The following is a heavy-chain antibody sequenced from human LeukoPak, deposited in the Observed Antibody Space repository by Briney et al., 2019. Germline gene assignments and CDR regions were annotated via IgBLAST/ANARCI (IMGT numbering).Heavy chain of an antibody. Sequence: ASVKVSCKASGYTFTSYYMHWVRQAPGQGLEWMGWINPNSGGTNYAQRFQGRVTMTRGTSISTAYMELSRLRSDDTAVYYCARGQQLYYSYSMDVWGQGTTVTVSS. V-gene: IGHV1-2*02. CDR3: ARGQQLYYSYSMDV. CDR1: GYTFTSYY. J-gene: IGHJ6*02. D-gene: IGHD6-13*01. CDR2: INPNSGGT.